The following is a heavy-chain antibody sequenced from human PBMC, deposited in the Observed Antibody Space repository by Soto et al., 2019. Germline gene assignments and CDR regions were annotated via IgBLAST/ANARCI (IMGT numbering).Heavy chain of an antibody. CDR2: IYWDDDK. CDR1: GFSLTTSGVV. CDR3: AHHPYYGLGSYSFDY. J-gene: IGHJ4*02. D-gene: IGHD3-10*01. V-gene: IGHV2-5*02. Sequence: QITLKESGPTLVRPTQTLTLTCTFSGFSLTTSGVVVGWIRQPPGKALEWLAVIYWDDDKRYSSSLKSRLTITKDTSKNHVGLTMTNMDPVDTATYYCAHHPYYGLGSYSFDYWGQGTLVTVSS.